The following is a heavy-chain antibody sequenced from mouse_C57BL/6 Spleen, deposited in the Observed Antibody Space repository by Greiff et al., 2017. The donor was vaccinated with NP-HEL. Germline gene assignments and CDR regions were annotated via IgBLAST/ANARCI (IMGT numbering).Heavy chain of an antibody. CDR3: AKSGGNPAAWFAY. CDR1: GYTFTSYW. Sequence: QVQLQQPGAELVKPGASVKMSCKASGYTFTSYWITWVKQRPGQGLEWIGDIYPGSGSTNYNEKFKSKATLTVDTSSTTAYTQLSSLTSEDSAVYYCAKSGGNPAAWFAYWGQGTLVTVSA. CDR2: IYPGSGST. V-gene: IGHV1-55*01. D-gene: IGHD1-3*01. J-gene: IGHJ3*01.